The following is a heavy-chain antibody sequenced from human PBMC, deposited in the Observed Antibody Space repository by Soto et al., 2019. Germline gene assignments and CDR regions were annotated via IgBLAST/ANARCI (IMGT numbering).Heavy chain of an antibody. J-gene: IGHJ5*02. Sequence: GESLKISCKGSGYSVSSYWSGWVRQMPGKGLEWMGIIYPGDSDTRYSPSFQGQVTISADKSISTAYLQWSSLKASDTAMYYCARRTIVFGWFDPWGQGTLVTVSS. CDR2: IYPGDSDT. D-gene: IGHD3-10*01. V-gene: IGHV5-51*01. CDR1: GYSVSSYW. CDR3: ARRTIVFGWFDP.